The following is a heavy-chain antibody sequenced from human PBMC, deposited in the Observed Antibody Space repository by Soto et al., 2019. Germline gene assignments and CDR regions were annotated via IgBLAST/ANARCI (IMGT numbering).Heavy chain of an antibody. Sequence: SETLSLTCTVSGGSISSSSYYWGWIRQPPGKGQEWIGYIYYSGSTNYNHSLKSRVTISVDTSKNQFSLKLSSVTAADTAVYYCAMTNRIAVAGTTEYFQHWGQGTLVTVSS. CDR3: AMTNRIAVAGTTEYFQH. V-gene: IGHV4-61*05. CDR1: GGSISSSSYY. D-gene: IGHD6-19*01. CDR2: IYYSGST. J-gene: IGHJ1*01.